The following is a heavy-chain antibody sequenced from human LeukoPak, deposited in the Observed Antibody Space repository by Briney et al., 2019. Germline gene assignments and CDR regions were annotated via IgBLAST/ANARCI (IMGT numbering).Heavy chain of an antibody. J-gene: IGHJ4*02. D-gene: IGHD6-19*01. Sequence: PGGCLRLSCSVSGFTFSSYGMYWVRQAPGKGLEYGSAIGSYGDIIYYADSVKGRFTISRDNSKETLYRQMSSLRPEDTAVYYCVKGKGVPVAGSFWGQGTLVTVSS. CDR2: IGSYGDII. CDR1: GFTFSSYG. V-gene: IGHV3-64D*09. CDR3: VKGKGVPVAGSF.